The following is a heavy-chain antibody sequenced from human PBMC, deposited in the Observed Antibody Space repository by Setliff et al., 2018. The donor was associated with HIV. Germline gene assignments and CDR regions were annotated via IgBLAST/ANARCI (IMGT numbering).Heavy chain of an antibody. V-gene: IGHV4-61*02. D-gene: IGHD6-6*01. CDR2: VYNSGSA. J-gene: IGHJ4*02. CDR3: ARVPYSSSWGTFDY. Sequence: PSETLSLTCTVSGGSINSGTYYWSWIRQPAGKGLEWIGRVYNSGSANYNPSLTSRVTMSVDTSKNQFSLKLSSVTAADTAVYYCARVPYSSSWGTFDYWGQGTLVTVSS. CDR1: GGSINSGTYY.